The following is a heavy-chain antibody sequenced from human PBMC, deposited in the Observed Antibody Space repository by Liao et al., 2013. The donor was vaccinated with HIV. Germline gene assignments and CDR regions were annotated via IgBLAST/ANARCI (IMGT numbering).Heavy chain of an antibody. CDR3: ARGSRLRLGLVDY. D-gene: IGHD3-16*01. CDR1: GGSFSGYY. CDR2: INHSGST. V-gene: IGHV4-34*01. Sequence: QVQLQQWGAGLLKPSETLSLTCAVYGGSFSGYYWSWIRQPPGKGLEWIGEINHSGSTNYNPSLKSRVTISVDTSKNQFSLKLSSVTAADTAVYYCARGSRLRLGLVDYWGRGNPGQRLH. J-gene: IGHJ4*02.